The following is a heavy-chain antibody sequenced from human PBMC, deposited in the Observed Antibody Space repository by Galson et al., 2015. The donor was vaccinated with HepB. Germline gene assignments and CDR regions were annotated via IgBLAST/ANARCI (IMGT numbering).Heavy chain of an antibody. CDR1: GGTFSSYA. D-gene: IGHD3-10*01. V-gene: IGHV1-69*04. CDR3: ARGSYYKALDAFDI. J-gene: IGHJ3*02. Sequence: SVKVSCKASGGTFSSYAISWVRQAPGQGLEWMGRIIPILGIANYAQKFQGRVTITADKSTSTAYMELSSLRSEDTAVHYCARGSYYKALDAFDIWGQGTMVTVSS. CDR2: IIPILGIA.